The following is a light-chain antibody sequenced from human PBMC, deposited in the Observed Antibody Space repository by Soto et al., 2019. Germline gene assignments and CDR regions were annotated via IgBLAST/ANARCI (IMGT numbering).Light chain of an antibody. CDR2: SAS. J-gene: IGKJ4*02. V-gene: IGKV3-20*01. CDR3: QQYGYSCCT. Sequence: VLRKSACALSVSPGERATLSFRVGHAVSSSYLAWYQQKPGQAPRLLIYSASSRATGVPTRFSGSGSGADYTLTISRLEPEDSAVYYCQQYGYSCCTFGEGTKVDIK. CDR1: HAVSSSY.